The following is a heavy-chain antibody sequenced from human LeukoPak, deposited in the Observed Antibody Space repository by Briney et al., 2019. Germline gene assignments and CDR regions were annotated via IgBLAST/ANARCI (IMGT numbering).Heavy chain of an antibody. Sequence: RVASVKVSCKASGYTFIGYYLHWVRQAPGQGPEWMGHINPNSGGADYAQTFQGRVTMTRDTSISTVYMELSRLRSDDTAVYYCARDSPIVGTFYAFDIWGQGTMVTVSP. V-gene: IGHV1-2*06. J-gene: IGHJ3*02. CDR2: INPNSGGA. CDR1: GYTFIGYY. D-gene: IGHD1-26*01. CDR3: ARDSPIVGTFYAFDI.